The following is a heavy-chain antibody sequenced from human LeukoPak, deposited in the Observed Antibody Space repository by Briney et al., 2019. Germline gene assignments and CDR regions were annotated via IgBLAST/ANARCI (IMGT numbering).Heavy chain of an antibody. CDR3: ARDRYDILTGYLPEDAFDI. CDR2: ISSSSSYI. D-gene: IGHD3-9*01. V-gene: IGHV3-21*01. CDR1: GFTFSSYS. Sequence: GGSLRLSCAASGFTFSSYSMNLVRQAPGKGLEWVSSISSSSSYIYYADSVKGRFTISRDNAKNSLYLQMNSLRAEDTAVYYCARDRYDILTGYLPEDAFDIWGQGTMVTVSS. J-gene: IGHJ3*02.